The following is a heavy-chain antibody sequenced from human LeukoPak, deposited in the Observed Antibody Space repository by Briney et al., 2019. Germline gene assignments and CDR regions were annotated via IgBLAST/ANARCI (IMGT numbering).Heavy chain of an antibody. V-gene: IGHV4-39*07. Sequence: SETLSLTCTVSGGSISSSSYYWGWIRQPPGKGLEWIGSIYYSGSTYYNPSLKSRVTISVDTSKNQFSLKLSSVTAADTAVYYCARDSRSAIVAVGIDYWGQGTLVTVSS. CDR1: GGSISSSSYY. CDR3: ARDSRSAIVAVGIDY. D-gene: IGHD6-13*01. CDR2: IYYSGST. J-gene: IGHJ4*02.